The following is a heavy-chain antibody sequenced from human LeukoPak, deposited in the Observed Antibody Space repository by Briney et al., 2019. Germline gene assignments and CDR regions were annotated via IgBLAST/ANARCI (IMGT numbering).Heavy chain of an antibody. CDR2: IIPILGIA. CDR3: ARYCSGGSCLPGFYGMDV. J-gene: IGHJ6*02. D-gene: IGHD2-15*01. V-gene: IGHV1-69*04. CDR1: GGTFISYA. Sequence: SVKVSCKASGGTFISYAISWVRQAPGQGGEGVGRIIPILGIANYAQKFQCRVTITADKSTSTAYMELSSLRSEDTAVYYCARYCSGGSCLPGFYGMDVWGQGTTVTVSS.